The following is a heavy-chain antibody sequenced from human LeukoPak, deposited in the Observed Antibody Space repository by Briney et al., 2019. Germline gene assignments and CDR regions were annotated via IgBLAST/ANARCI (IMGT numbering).Heavy chain of an antibody. V-gene: IGHV4-59*01. J-gene: IGHJ4*02. CDR2: IYYTGST. CDR3: AGGYCTNAVCSLGPTQA. Sequence: SETLSLTCTVSGASISSSFWTWLRQSPGKGLEWLAYIYYTGSTNLNPSLKSRLTISVDTSKNQFSLRLSSVTAADTAIYYCAGGYCTNAVCSLGPTQAWGQGTLVTVSS. D-gene: IGHD2-8*01. CDR1: GASISSSF.